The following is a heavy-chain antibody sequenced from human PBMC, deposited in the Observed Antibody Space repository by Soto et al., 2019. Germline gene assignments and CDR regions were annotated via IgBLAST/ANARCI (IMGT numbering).Heavy chain of an antibody. D-gene: IGHD1-7*01. V-gene: IGHV4-61*08. J-gene: IGHJ4*02. Sequence: QVQLQESGPGLVAPSETLSLTCTVSGGTVSSGGYYWSWIRQPPGKGLEWIGYISSRGSANYNPSLKSRITISVDTSKNQFSLKLTSVTAADTAVYYCAMAGNYRYSDAWGQGTLVTVSS. CDR3: AMAGNYRYSDA. CDR2: ISSRGSA. CDR1: GGTVSSGGYY.